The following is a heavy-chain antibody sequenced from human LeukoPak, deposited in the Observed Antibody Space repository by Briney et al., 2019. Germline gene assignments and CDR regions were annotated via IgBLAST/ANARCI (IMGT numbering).Heavy chain of an antibody. CDR1: GGSFSGYY. Sequence: SETLSLTCAVYGGSFSGYYWSWIRQPPGKGLEWIGEINHSGSTNYNPSLKSRVTISVDTSKNQFSLKLSSVIAADTAVYYCARVPAKYYYDSSGSGSPDYWGQGTLVTVSS. V-gene: IGHV4-34*01. J-gene: IGHJ4*02. CDR3: ARVPAKYYYDSSGSGSPDY. CDR2: INHSGST. D-gene: IGHD3-22*01.